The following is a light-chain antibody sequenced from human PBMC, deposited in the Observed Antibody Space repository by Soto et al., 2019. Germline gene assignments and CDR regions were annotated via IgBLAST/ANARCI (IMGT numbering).Light chain of an antibody. CDR3: MQTLQTPWT. V-gene: IGKV2-28*01. CDR2: LGS. Sequence: DIVMTQSPLSLTVTPGEPASVSCSSSQSLLRSNGFHYLEWFLQKPGQSPQLLINLGSNRASGAPDRFSGTGSATNFTLKISRVEAEDVGVFYCMQTLQTPWTVGQGNKVEIK. J-gene: IGKJ1*01. CDR1: QSLLRSNGFHY.